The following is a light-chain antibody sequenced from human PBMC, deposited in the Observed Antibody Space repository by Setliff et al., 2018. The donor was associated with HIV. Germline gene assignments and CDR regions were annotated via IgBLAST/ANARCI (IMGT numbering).Light chain of an antibody. CDR1: SSDVGGYNY. V-gene: IGLV2-8*01. Sequence: QSALTQPPSASGSPGQSVTISCTGTSSDVGGYNYVSWYQQHPGKAPKLMIFEVSKRPSGVPDRFSGSKSGNTASLTVSGLQAGDEADYYCTSYAGSNTEVFGTGTKATVL. CDR3: TSYAGSNTEV. CDR2: EVS. J-gene: IGLJ1*01.